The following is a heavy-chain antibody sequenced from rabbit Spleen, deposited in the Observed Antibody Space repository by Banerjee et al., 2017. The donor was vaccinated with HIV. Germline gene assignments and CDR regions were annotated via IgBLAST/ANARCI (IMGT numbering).Heavy chain of an antibody. CDR1: GVSFSDKDV. D-gene: IGHD1-1*01. CDR3: TRDDGSGHYIDGYFNL. CDR2: INIVTGKS. V-gene: IGHV1S45*01. J-gene: IGHJ4*01. Sequence: QEQLVESGGGLVKPEGSLTLTCKASGVSFSDKDVMCWVRQAPGKGLEWIACINIVTGKSVYASWAKGRFIMSRTSSTTVTLQMTSLTAADTATYFCTRDDGSGHYIDGYFNLWGPGTLVTVS.